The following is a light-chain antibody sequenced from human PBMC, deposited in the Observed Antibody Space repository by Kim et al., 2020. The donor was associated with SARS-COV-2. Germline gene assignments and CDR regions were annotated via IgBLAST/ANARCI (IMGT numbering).Light chain of an antibody. CDR3: LQDYNYPRT. J-gene: IGKJ2*01. Sequence: SASVGDRVTITCRASQGIRNDLGWFQQKPGKAPKLLIYAASSLQSGVPSRFSGSGSGTDFTLTISSLQPEDFATYYCLQDYNYPRTFGQGTKLEIK. V-gene: IGKV1-6*01. CDR1: QGIRND. CDR2: AAS.